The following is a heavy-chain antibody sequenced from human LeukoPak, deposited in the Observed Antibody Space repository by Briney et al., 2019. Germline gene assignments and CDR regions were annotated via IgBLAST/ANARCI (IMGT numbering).Heavy chain of an antibody. CDR3: ARAIRLRYFDWLLPTHHFDY. V-gene: IGHV4-34*01. CDR1: GGSFSGYY. Sequence: TSETLSLTCAVYGGSFSGYYWSWIRQPPGKGLEWIGEINHSGSTNYNPSLKSRVTISVDTSKNQFSLKLSSVTAADTAVYYCARAIRLRYFDWLLPTHHFDYWGQGTLVTVSS. J-gene: IGHJ4*02. CDR2: INHSGST. D-gene: IGHD3-9*01.